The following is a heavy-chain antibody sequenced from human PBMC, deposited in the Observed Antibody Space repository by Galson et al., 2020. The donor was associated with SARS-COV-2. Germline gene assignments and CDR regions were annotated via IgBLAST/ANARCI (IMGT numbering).Heavy chain of an antibody. Sequence: SETLSLTCAISGDSVPSNSAAWNWIRQSPSRGLEWLGRTYYRSQWSTDYAVSVKSRITNNPDTSKNQLSLQLNSVTPEDTAIYYCAGRVAGAGSLHIWGEGTMVIVSS. CDR3: AGRVAGAGSLHI. J-gene: IGHJ3*02. V-gene: IGHV6-1*01. D-gene: IGHD6-13*01. CDR1: GDSVPSNSAA. CDR2: TYYRSQWST.